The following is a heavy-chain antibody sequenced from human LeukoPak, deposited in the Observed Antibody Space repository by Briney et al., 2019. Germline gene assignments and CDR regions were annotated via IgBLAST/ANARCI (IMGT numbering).Heavy chain of an antibody. Sequence: KPSETLSLTCTVSGGSISSYYWSWIRQPPGKGLEWIGYIYYSGSTNYNPSLKSRVTISVDTSKNQFSLKLSSVTAADTAVYYCATGYYYDSSGYYSFDYWGQGTLVTVSS. D-gene: IGHD3-22*01. V-gene: IGHV4-59*01. J-gene: IGHJ4*02. CDR2: IYYSGST. CDR1: GGSISSYY. CDR3: ATGYYYDSSGYYSFDY.